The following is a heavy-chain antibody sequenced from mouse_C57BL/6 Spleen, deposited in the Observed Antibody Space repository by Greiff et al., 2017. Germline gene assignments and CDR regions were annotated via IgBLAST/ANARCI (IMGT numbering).Heavy chain of an antibody. Sequence: VEPGASVKISCKASGYAFSSYWMNWVKQRPGKGLEWIGQIYPGDGDTNYNGKFKGKATLTADKSSSTAYMQLSSLTSEDSAVYFCARSGGNYLDYWGQGTTLTVSS. V-gene: IGHV1-80*01. CDR3: ARSGGNYLDY. CDR1: GYAFSSYW. J-gene: IGHJ2*01. D-gene: IGHD3-1*01. CDR2: IYPGDGDT.